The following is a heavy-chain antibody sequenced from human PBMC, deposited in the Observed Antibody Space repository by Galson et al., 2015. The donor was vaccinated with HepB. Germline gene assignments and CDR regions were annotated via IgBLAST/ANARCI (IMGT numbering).Heavy chain of an antibody. Sequence: ETLSLTCTVSGGSISSYYWSWIRQPPGKGLEWIGYIYYSGSTNYNPSLKSRVTIPVDTSKNQFSLKLSSVTAADTAVYYCASGPPDDYIWGSYLLDYWGQGTLVTVSS. CDR2: IYYSGST. D-gene: IGHD3-16*02. V-gene: IGHV4-59*01. J-gene: IGHJ4*02. CDR3: ASGPPDDYIWGSYLLDY. CDR1: GGSISSYY.